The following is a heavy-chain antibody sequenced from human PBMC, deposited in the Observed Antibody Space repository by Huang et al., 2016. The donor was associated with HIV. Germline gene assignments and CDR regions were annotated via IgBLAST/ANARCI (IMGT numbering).Heavy chain of an antibody. CDR2: IYYRGNT. V-gene: IGHV4-39*01. D-gene: IGHD4-4*01. CDR3: ARLLVYSVNWFDP. CDR1: GGSISSNFYY. Sequence: QLQLQESGPGLVKPSETLSLTCTVSGGSISSNFYYWGWIRQPPGKGLEWIGSIYYRGNTYYNPSLKSRVTISADTSKNQFSLRLNSVTAADTAVYYCARLLVYSVNWFDPWGQGTLVTVSS. J-gene: IGHJ5*02.